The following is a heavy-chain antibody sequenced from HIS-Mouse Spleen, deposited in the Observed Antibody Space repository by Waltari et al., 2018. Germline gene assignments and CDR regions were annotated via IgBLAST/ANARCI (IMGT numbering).Heavy chain of an antibody. D-gene: IGHD7-27*01. V-gene: IGHV6-1*01. CDR1: GDSVSRNSPS. J-gene: IGHJ2*01. CDR2: TYYRSKWYN. Sequence: QVQLQQSGPGLVKPSQTLPLTCAISGDSVSRNSPSWHLVMPFPSRGLEWLGRTYYRSKWYNDYAVSVKSRITINPDTSKNQFSLQLNSVTPEDTAVYYCARGPQLGTYWYFDLWGRGTLVTVSS. CDR3: ARGPQLGTYWYFDL.